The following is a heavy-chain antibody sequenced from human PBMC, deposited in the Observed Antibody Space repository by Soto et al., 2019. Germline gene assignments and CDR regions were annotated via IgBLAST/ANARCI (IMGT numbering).Heavy chain of an antibody. V-gene: IGHV3-66*01. Sequence: EVQLVESGGGLVQPGGSLRLSCAASGFTVSTSYMSWVRQAPGKGLEWVSVIYSGGNTYYADSVKGRFTISRDSSRNTLYLQMNTLRAEDTDVYYCAKEDGSPFGYWGQGTLVTVSS. CDR1: GFTVSTSY. CDR2: IYSGGNT. D-gene: IGHD5-12*01. J-gene: IGHJ4*02. CDR3: AKEDGSPFGY.